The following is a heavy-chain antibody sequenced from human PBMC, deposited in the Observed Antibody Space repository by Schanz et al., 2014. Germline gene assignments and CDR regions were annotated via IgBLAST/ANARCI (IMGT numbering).Heavy chain of an antibody. V-gene: IGHV3-23*01. CDR3: AKRVDEFWGGHIDY. Sequence: EVLLLDSGGGLIQPGGSLRLSCAASGFTFSTYSMTWVRQAPGKGLEWVSTISGSGGYTYYADSVKGRFTISRDNSRNTLYLQMNSLRAEDTAVYFCAKRVDEFWGGHIDYWGQGTLVTVSS. CDR2: ISGSGGYT. CDR1: GFTFSTYS. D-gene: IGHD3-3*01. J-gene: IGHJ4*02.